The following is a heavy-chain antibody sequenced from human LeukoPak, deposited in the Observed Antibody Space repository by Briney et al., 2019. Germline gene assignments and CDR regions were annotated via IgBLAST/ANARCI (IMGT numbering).Heavy chain of an antibody. D-gene: IGHD2-2*01. V-gene: IGHV1-69*13. CDR3: ARGTTRYCSSTSCWYYFDY. J-gene: IGHJ4*02. CDR2: IIPIFGTA. Sequence: SVKVSCKASGGTFSSYAISWVRQAPGQGLEWMGGIIPIFGTANYAQKFQGRVTITADESTGTAYMELSSLRSEDTAVYYCARGTTRYCSSTSCWYYFDYWGQGTLVTVSS. CDR1: GGTFSSYA.